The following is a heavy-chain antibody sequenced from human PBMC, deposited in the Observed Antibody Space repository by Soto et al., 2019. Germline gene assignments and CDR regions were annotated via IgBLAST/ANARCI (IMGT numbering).Heavy chain of an antibody. CDR3: ARTSYDSSGTAADP. J-gene: IGHJ5*02. CDR1: GGSISSGGYY. D-gene: IGHD3-22*01. V-gene: IGHV4-31*03. Sequence: QVQLQESGPGLVKPSQTLSLTCTVSGGSISSGGYYWSWIRQHPGKGLEWIGYIYYSGSTYYNPPLKGRVTISVDTSKNQFSLKLSSVTAADTAVYYCARTSYDSSGTAADPWGQGTLVTVSS. CDR2: IYYSGST.